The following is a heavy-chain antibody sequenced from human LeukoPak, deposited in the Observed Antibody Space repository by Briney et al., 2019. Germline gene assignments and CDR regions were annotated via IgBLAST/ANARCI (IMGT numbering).Heavy chain of an antibody. D-gene: IGHD1-14*01. CDR3: ARAGTDTEPVGDY. V-gene: IGHV4-61*02. Sequence: SHTLSLTCTVSGGSISSGSDYWSWIRQPAGKVLEWIGRIYTRGSTNYNPSLKSLDTISVDTSKNQFSLRLSSVPAADTAVYYCARAGTDTEPVGDYWGQGTLVTVSS. CDR2: IYTRGST. J-gene: IGHJ4*02. CDR1: GGSISSGSDY.